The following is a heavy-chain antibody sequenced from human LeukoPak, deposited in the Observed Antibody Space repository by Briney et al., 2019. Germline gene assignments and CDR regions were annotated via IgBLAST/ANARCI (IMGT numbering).Heavy chain of an antibody. V-gene: IGHV1-18*01. CDR3: ARATGETYDILTGYPYWYFDL. Sequence: ASVKVSCKASGYTFTSYGISWVRQAPGQGLEWMGWISAYNGNTNYAQKLQGRVTMTTDTSTSTAYMELRSLRSDDTAVYYCARATGETYDILTGYPYWYFDLWGRGTLVTVSS. CDR2: ISAYNGNT. CDR1: GYTFTSYG. J-gene: IGHJ2*01. D-gene: IGHD3-9*01.